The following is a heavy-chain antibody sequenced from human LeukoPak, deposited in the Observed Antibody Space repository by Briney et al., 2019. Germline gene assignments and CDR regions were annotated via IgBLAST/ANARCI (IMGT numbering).Heavy chain of an antibody. CDR1: GGSFSGYY. J-gene: IGHJ6*02. Sequence: SETLSLTCAVYGGSFSGYYWSWIRQPPGKGLEWIGEIYHSGSTNYIPSLKSRVTMSVDTSKNQFSLKLSSVTAADTAVYYCARGKVMSYYDFWSGPLYGMDVWGQGTTVTVSS. V-gene: IGHV4-34*01. CDR2: IYHSGST. CDR3: ARGKVMSYYDFWSGPLYGMDV. D-gene: IGHD3-3*01.